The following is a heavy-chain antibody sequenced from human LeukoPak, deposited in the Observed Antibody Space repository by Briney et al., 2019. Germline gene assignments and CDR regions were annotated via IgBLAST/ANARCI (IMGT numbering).Heavy chain of an antibody. D-gene: IGHD4-23*01. CDR2: IYYSGST. V-gene: IGHV4-31*03. J-gene: IGHJ4*02. CDR3: ERGGNSKASDY. CDR1: GGSISSGAYY. Sequence: PSETLSLTCTVSGGSISSGAYYWSWIRQHPGKGLEWIGYIYYSGSTYYNPSLRSRVTISVDTSKNQFSLKLSSVTAADTAVYYCERGGNSKASDYWGQGTLVTVSS.